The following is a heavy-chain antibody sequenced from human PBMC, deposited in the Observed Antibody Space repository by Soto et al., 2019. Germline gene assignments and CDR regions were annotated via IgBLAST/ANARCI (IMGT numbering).Heavy chain of an antibody. CDR3: ARVLHSGVAATVLFDY. CDR1: GGSISSGGYY. J-gene: IGHJ4*02. CDR2: IYYSGST. D-gene: IGHD2-15*01. V-gene: IGHV4-31*03. Sequence: PSETLSLTCTVSGGSISSGGYYWSWIRQHPGKGLEWIGYIYYSGSTYYNPSLKSRVTISVDTSKNQFSLKLSSVTAADTAVYYCARVLHSGVAATVLFDYWGQGTLVTVSS.